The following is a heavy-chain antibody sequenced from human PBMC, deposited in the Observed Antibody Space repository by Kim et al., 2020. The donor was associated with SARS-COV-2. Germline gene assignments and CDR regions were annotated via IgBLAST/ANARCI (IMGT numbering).Heavy chain of an antibody. CDR2: INPSAGNT. CDR3: ARELGGSGTYCFDY. D-gene: IGHD3-10*01. Sequence: ASVKVSCKASGYTFTSYYMHWVRHAPGQGLEWMGIINPSAGNTKYAQKFQGRVTMTRDTSSSTVYMELRSLRSEDTAVYYCARELGGSGTYCFDYWGQGTLVPDSA. V-gene: IGHV1-46*01. J-gene: IGHJ4*02. CDR1: GYTFTSYY.